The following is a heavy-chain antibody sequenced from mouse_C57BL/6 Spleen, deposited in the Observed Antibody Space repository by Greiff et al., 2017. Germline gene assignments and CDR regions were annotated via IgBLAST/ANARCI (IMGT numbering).Heavy chain of an antibody. CDR2: IWSDGST. CDR3: ARHVSSITTVVDYYAMDY. CDR1: GFSLTSYG. D-gene: IGHD1-1*01. Sequence: VQLKESGPGLVAPSQSLSITCTVSGFSLTSYGVHWVRQPPGKGLEWLVVIWSDGSTTYNSALKSRLSISKDNSKSQVFLKMNSLQTDDTAMYYCARHVSSITTVVDYYAMDYWGQGTSVTVSS. V-gene: IGHV2-6-1*01. J-gene: IGHJ4*01.